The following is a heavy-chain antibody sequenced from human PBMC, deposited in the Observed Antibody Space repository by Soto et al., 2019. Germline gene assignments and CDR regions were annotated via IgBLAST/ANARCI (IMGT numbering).Heavy chain of an antibody. J-gene: IGHJ3*02. CDR1: GYTFTGYY. D-gene: IGHD3-10*01. CDR2: INPNSGGT. CDR3: ARGGGYYGSGRAAFDI. V-gene: IGHV1-2*04. Sequence: ASVKVSCKASGYTFTGYYMHWVRQAPGQGLEWMGWINPNSGGTNYAQKFQGWVTMTRDTSISTAYMELSRLRSDDTAVYYCARGGGYYGSGRAAFDIWGQGTMVTVSS.